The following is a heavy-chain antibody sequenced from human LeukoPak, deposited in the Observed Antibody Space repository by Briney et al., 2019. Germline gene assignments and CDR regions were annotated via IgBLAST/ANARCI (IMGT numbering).Heavy chain of an antibody. V-gene: IGHV3-23*01. CDR1: GFTFSTYT. Sequence: HPGGSLRLSCAASGFTFSTYTMAWVRQAPGGGLEWVSGISGDGYSTYYADSVKGRFAISRDNSKSTLYLQMNSLRAEDTAVYYCAKDFGWNLGGPGYWGRGTRVTVSS. J-gene: IGHJ4*02. CDR2: ISGDGYST. CDR3: AKDFGWNLGGPGY. D-gene: IGHD3-10*01.